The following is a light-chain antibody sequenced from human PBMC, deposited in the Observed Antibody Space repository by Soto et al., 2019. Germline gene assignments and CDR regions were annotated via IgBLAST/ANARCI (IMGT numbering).Light chain of an antibody. CDR3: NSYTNSSAAV. V-gene: IGLV2-14*01. Sequence: QSVLTQPASVSVSPGQSITISCAGTRDDIGAYDYVSWYQQHPGNAPKLLVYEVTNRPSGVSDRFSGSKSGNTASLTISGLQAEDEADYYCNSYTNSSAAVFGGGTKVT. J-gene: IGLJ2*01. CDR1: RDDIGAYDY. CDR2: EVT.